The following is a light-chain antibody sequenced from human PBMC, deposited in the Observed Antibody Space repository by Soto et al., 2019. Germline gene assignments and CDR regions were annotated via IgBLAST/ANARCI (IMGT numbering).Light chain of an antibody. J-gene: IGKJ1*01. CDR2: GAS. CDR3: QQYGSSPWT. Sequence: EIVLTQSPGTLSFSPGERATLFCRASQSVSSGFLAWYQQKPGQAPRLLIYGASSRATGIPDRFSGSGSGTDFTLTISRLEPEDFAVYYCQQYGSSPWTFGQGTKVEIK. CDR1: QSVSSGF. V-gene: IGKV3-20*01.